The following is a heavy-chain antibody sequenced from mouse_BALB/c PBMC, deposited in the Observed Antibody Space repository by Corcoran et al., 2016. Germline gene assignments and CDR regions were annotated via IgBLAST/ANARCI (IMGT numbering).Heavy chain of an antibody. CDR2: IYPGSGST. CDR1: GYTFTDYV. J-gene: IGHJ4*01. D-gene: IGHD2-1*01. Sequence: QVQLQQSGPELVKPGASVKMSCKASGYTFTDYVISWVKQSTGQGLEWIGEIYPGSGSTYYSEKFKGKATLTADKSSNTAYMQLRSLTSEVSAVYFGVRRGLYYGNYEAMDYWGQGTSVTVSS. V-gene: IGHV1-81*01. CDR3: VRRGLYYGNYEAMDY.